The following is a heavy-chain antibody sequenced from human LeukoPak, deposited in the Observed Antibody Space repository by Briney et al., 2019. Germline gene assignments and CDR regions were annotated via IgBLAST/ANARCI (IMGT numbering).Heavy chain of an antibody. D-gene: IGHD3-22*01. CDR3: ARGTHYYNSSGYWDDGGDAFDI. V-gene: IGHV3-7*01. Sequence: GGSLRLSCAASGFSFNTYGMSWARQAPGKGLEWVATIKYDGSETHYVDSVKGRFTISRDNAKNSLYLQMNSLRAEDTAVYYCARGTHYYNSSGYWDDGGDAFDIWGQGTMVTVSS. CDR2: IKYDGSET. J-gene: IGHJ3*02. CDR1: GFSFNTYG.